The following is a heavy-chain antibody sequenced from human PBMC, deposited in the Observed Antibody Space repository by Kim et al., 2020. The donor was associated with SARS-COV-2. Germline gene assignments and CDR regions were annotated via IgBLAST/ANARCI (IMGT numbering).Heavy chain of an antibody. CDR2: INPSGGST. CDR1: GYTFTSYY. CDR3: ARSHRSGRYIVVVVAATFRHYYYGMDV. Sequence: ASVKVSCKASGYTFTSYYMHWVRQAPGQGLEWMGIINPSGGSTSYAQKFQGRVTMTRDTSTSTVYMELSSLRSEDTAVYYCARSHRSGRYIVVVVAATFRHYYYGMDVWGQGTTVTVSS. D-gene: IGHD2-15*01. J-gene: IGHJ6*02. V-gene: IGHV1-46*01.